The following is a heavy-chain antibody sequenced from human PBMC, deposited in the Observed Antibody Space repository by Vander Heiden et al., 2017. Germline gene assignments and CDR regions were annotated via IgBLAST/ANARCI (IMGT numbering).Heavy chain of an antibody. CDR3: SRDDITGGSGVRY. CDR1: GFTFGDYA. V-gene: IGHV3-49*05. CDR2: IRSKAFPGTT. D-gene: IGHD1-20*01. Sequence: EVQLVESGGGLVKQGRSMRLSYSASGFTFGDYAMSWFRQAPGKGLEWVGFIRSKAFPGTTEYAASVKGRFTISRDNSKSIAYLQMNSLRTEDTAVYYCSRDDITGGSGVRYWGQGTLVTVSS. J-gene: IGHJ4*02.